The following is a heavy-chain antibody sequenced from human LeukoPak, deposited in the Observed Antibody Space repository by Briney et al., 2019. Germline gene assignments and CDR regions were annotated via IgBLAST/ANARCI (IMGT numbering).Heavy chain of an antibody. CDR3: AREGGFLEFPGDY. CDR2: ISSSSSTI. D-gene: IGHD3-3*01. J-gene: IGHJ4*02. V-gene: IGHV3-48*01. Sequence: GGSLRLSCAASGFTFSSYSMNWVRQAPGKGLEWISYISSSSSTIYYADSVKGRFTISRDNAKNSLYLQMNSLRAEDTAVYYCAREGGFLEFPGDYWGQGTLVTVSS. CDR1: GFTFSSYS.